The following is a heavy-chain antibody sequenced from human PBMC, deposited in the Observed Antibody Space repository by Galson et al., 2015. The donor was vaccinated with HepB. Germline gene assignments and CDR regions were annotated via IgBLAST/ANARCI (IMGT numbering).Heavy chain of an antibody. Sequence: QSGAEVKKPGESLKISCTGSGYSFTTNWIGWVRQMPGKGLEWMGIIYPGDSDTRKSPSLQGQVTISADKSISTAYLQWSSLKASDTAMYYCARPRVGGRDAFDIWGQGTMVTVSS. J-gene: IGHJ3*02. CDR3: ARPRVGGRDAFDI. CDR2: IYPGDSDT. V-gene: IGHV5-51*01. D-gene: IGHD2-2*01. CDR1: GYSFTTNW.